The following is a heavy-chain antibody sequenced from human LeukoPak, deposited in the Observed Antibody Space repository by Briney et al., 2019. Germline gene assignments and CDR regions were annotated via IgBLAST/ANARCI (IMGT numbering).Heavy chain of an antibody. V-gene: IGHV1-18*01. CDR2: ISAYNGNT. CDR3: ARGDTVTKIPTRFDY. Sequence: ASVKVSCKASGYTFTSYGISWVRQAPGQGLEWMGWISAYNGNTNYAQKLQGRVTMTTDTSTSTAYMELRSLRSDDTAVYYCARGDTVTKIPTRFDYWGQGTLVTVSS. J-gene: IGHJ4*02. CDR1: GYTFTSYG. D-gene: IGHD4-17*01.